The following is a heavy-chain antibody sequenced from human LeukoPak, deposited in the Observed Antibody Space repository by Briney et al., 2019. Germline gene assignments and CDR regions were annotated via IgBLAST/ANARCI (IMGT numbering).Heavy chain of an antibody. V-gene: IGHV1-46*01. CDR2: INPSGGST. CDR3: ARDLSSGWYFDY. CDR1: GYTFTSYY. Sequence: ASVKVSCKASGYTFTSYYMHWVRQAPGQGLEWMGIINPSGGSTGYAQKFQGRVTMTRDTSTSTVYMELSSLRSEDTAVYYCARDLSSGWYFDYWGQGTLVTVSS. D-gene: IGHD6-19*01. J-gene: IGHJ4*02.